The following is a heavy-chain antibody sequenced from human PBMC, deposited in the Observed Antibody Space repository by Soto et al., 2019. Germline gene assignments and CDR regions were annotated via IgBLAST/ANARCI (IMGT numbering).Heavy chain of an antibody. CDR3: AKLVIERRYLAYDEVDS. CDR1: GFSFRSYV. D-gene: IGHD3-9*01. J-gene: IGHJ4*02. Sequence: QVQLVESGGGVVQPGRSLRLSCTASGFSFRSYVMHWVRQAPGKGLEWVALISNDGSYKYYADSVKGRLTISRDNFKNTLHLLLDSLRRDDSGVSHCAKLVIERRYLAYDEVDSWCQGPLATASS. CDR2: ISNDGSYK. V-gene: IGHV3-30*18.